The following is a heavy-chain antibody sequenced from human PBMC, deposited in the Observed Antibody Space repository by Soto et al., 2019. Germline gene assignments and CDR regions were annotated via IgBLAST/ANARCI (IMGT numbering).Heavy chain of an antibody. J-gene: IGHJ6*02. CDR2: IKPDVSEK. CDR1: GFTFSSVW. CDR3: ARGRGLDV. V-gene: IGHV3-7*01. Sequence: GGSLRLSCATSGFTFSSVWMSWVRQAPGKGLEWVANIKPDVSEKYYVDSVKGRFTISRDNAKNSLDLLMNSLRADDTAMYYCARGRGLDVWGQGTRVTVSS.